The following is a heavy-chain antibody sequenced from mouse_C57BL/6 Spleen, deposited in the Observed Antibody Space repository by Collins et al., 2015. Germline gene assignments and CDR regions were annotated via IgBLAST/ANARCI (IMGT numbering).Heavy chain of an antibody. V-gene: IGHV1-80*01. J-gene: IGHJ2*01. D-gene: IGHD1-1*01. CDR1: GYAFSSYW. CDR2: IYPGDGDT. Sequence: QVQLQQSGAELVKPGASVKISCKASGYAFSSYWMNWVKQRPGKGLEWIGQIYPGDGDTNYNGKFKGKATLTADKSSSTAYMQLSSLTSEDSAVYFCARRYGSSYQYYFDYWGQGTTLTVSS. CDR3: ARRYGSSYQYYFDY.